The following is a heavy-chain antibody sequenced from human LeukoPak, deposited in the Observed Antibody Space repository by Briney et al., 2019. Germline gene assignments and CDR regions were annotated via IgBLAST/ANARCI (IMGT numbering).Heavy chain of an antibody. J-gene: IGHJ4*02. CDR3: ASVKDDFWSGYSDY. CDR1: GGTFSSYA. CDR2: IIPILGIA. V-gene: IGHV1-69*04. D-gene: IGHD3-3*01. Sequence: ASVTVSCKASGGTFSSYAISWVRQAPGQGLEWMGRIIPILGIANYAQKFQGRVTITADKSTSTAYMELSSLRSEDTAVYYCASVKDDFWSGYSDYWGQGTLVTASS.